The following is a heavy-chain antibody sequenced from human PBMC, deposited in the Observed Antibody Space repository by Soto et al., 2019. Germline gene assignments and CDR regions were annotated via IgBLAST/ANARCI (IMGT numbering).Heavy chain of an antibody. CDR1: GVTFLGYA. J-gene: IGHJ4*02. D-gene: IGHD3-9*01. CDR2: ISDDGSKT. CDR3: ARAYQLTYYFDD. Sequence: PGGSLRLSCAGSGVTFLGYAVHWVRQTPGKGLERVTVISDDGSKTYYADSVKGRFSVSRDDSTNMVFLQMSSLRSEDTAVYHCARAYQLTYYFDDWGPGTPVTVSS. V-gene: IGHV3-30*14.